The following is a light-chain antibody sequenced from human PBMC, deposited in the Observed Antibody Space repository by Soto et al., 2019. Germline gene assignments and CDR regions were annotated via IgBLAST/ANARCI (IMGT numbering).Light chain of an antibody. CDR1: QDVSRS. J-gene: IGKJ4*01. CDR2: AES. V-gene: IGKV1-9*01. Sequence: DTQLTKSPSFLSASVGDRVTITCRASQDVSRSVGWYQQKPGKAPKLLISAESTLHSGVPSRFSGSGSGTDFTLTISSLQPEDYATYYWQQLWTYPLTFGGGTKVDI. CDR3: QQLWTYPLT.